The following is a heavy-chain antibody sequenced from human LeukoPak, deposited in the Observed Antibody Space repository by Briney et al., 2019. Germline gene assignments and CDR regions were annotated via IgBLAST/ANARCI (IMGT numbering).Heavy chain of an antibody. D-gene: IGHD5-18*01. CDR1: GYTFTSYA. CDR3: ARVAGYSYGPVAY. CDR2: INAGNGNT. J-gene: IGHJ4*02. Sequence: ASVKVFCKASGYTFTSYAMHWVRQAPGQRLEWMGWINAGNGNTKYSQKFQGRVTITRDTSASTAYMELSSLRSEDTAVYYCARVAGYSYGPVAYWGQGTLVTVSS. V-gene: IGHV1-3*01.